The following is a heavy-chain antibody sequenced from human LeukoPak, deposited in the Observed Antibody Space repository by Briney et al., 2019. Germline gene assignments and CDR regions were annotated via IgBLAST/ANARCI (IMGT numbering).Heavy chain of an antibody. Sequence: AGGSLRLSCRASRFTFNTYGMNWVRQAPGKGLEWVTYISSSGRNIYYADSVRGRFTISRDNAKNSLYLQMNSLRAEDTAVYYCARGDTGDQGYFDYWGQGTLVTVSS. CDR2: ISSSGRNI. CDR1: RFTFNTYG. J-gene: IGHJ4*02. V-gene: IGHV3-48*03. CDR3: ARGDTGDQGYFDY. D-gene: IGHD7-27*01.